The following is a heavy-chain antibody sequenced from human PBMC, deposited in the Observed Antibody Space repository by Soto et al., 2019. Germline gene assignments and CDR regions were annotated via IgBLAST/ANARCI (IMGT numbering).Heavy chain of an antibody. J-gene: IGHJ4*02. CDR1: GFTFSSYA. Sequence: EVQLLESGGGLVQPGGSLRLSCAASGFTFSSYAMSWVRQAPGKGLEWDSAISGSGGSTYYADSVKGRFTISRDNSKNTLYLQMNSLRAEDTAVYYCRITMVRGGDDYWGQGTLVTVSS. V-gene: IGHV3-23*01. D-gene: IGHD3-10*01. CDR2: ISGSGGST. CDR3: RITMVRGGDDY.